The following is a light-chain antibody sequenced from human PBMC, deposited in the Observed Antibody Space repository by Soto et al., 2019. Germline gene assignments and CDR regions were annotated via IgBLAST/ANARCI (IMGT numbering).Light chain of an antibody. V-gene: IGKV1-39*01. CDR1: QSISTW. CDR2: KAS. Sequence: TLSASLGDRVTITCRASQSISTWLAWYQQEPGKAPKLLIHKASSLQSGVPSRFSGSGSGTDFTLTISSLQPEDFATYYCQQSYSTPPWTFGQGTKVDIK. CDR3: QQSYSTPPWT. J-gene: IGKJ1*01.